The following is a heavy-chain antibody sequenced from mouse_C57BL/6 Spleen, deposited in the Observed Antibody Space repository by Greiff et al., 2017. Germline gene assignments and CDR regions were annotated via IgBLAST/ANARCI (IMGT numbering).Heavy chain of an antibody. CDR3: ARDDTGAMDY. J-gene: IGHJ4*01. CDR1: GYTFTSYW. V-gene: IGHV1-64*01. CDR2: IHPNSGST. Sequence: QVQLQQPGAELVKPGASVTLSCTASGYTFTSYWMHWVKRRPGQGLEWIGMIHPNSGSTNYNQKFKSKATLTVDTSTSTAYMQLSSLTSEDSAVYYCARDDTGAMDYWGKGTSVTVSS. D-gene: IGHD2-3*01.